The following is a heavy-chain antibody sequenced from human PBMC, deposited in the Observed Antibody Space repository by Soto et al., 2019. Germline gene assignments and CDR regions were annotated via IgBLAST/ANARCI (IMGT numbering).Heavy chain of an antibody. D-gene: IGHD4-17*01. CDR3: ARTTAVPNSLRSRYFFDY. Sequence: ASETLSLTCSVSGGSVSDKTYYWSWIRQPPGKRLEWIGYVYYSGTTNYNPSLKSRVTISVGLSKNQFSLRLSSVTTADTALYYCARTTAVPNSLRSRYFFDYWGQGTLVTVSS. CDR1: GGSVSDKTYY. V-gene: IGHV4-61*01. J-gene: IGHJ4*02. CDR2: VYYSGTT.